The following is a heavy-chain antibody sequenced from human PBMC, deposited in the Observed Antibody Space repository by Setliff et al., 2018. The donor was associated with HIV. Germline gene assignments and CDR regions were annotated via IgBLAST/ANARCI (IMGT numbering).Heavy chain of an antibody. J-gene: IGHJ6*03. CDR1: GGSISSGSYY. CDR2: IYTSGST. CDR3: ARAYSGYGFYYYYYYMDV. V-gene: IGHV4-61*02. D-gene: IGHD5-12*01. Sequence: SETLSLTCTVSGGSISSGSYYWSWIRQPDGKGLEWIGRIYTSGSTNYNPSLKSRVTVSVDKSKNQFSLKLSSVTAADTAVYYCARAYSGYGFYYYYYYMDVWGKGTTVTVSS.